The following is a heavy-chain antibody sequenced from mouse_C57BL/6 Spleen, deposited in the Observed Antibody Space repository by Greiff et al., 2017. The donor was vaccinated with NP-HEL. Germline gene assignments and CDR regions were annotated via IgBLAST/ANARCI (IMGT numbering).Heavy chain of an antibody. J-gene: IGHJ3*01. CDR2: IDPETGGT. D-gene: IGHD2-5*01. Sequence: VQLVESGAELVRPGASVTLSCKASGYTFTDYEMHWVKQTPVHGLEWIGAIDPETGGTAYNQKFKGKAILTADKSSSTAYMELRSLTSEDSAVYYCTRGGYYSNLAWFAYWGQGTLVTVSA. V-gene: IGHV1-15*01. CDR3: TRGGYYSNLAWFAY. CDR1: GYTFTDYE.